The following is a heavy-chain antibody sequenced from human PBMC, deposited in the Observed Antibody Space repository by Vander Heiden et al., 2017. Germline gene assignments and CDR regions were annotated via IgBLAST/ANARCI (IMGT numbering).Heavy chain of an antibody. CDR1: GFTFSSYG. V-gene: IGHV3-30*18. J-gene: IGHJ4*02. CDR3: AKDRVESYYDFWSGPFGY. Sequence: QVQLVESGGGVVQPGRSLRLSCAASGFTFSSYGMHCVRQAPGKGLEWVAVISYDGSNKYYADSVKGRLTISRDNSKNTLYLQMNSLRAEDTAVYYWAKDRVESYYDFWSGPFGYWGQGTLVTVSS. CDR2: ISYDGSNK. D-gene: IGHD3-3*01.